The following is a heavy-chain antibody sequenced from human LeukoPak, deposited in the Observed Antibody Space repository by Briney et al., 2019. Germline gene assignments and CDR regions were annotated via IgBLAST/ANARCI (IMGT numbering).Heavy chain of an antibody. CDR2: IRSKAYGGTT. J-gene: IGHJ4*02. Sequence: GGSLRLSCTGSGFTFGDYAMSWVRQAPGKGLEWVGFIRSKAYGGTTEYAASVKGRFTISRDDSKSIAYLQMNSLKTEDTAADYCTRKVRATTGPGYWGQGTLFTVSS. CDR1: GFTFGDYA. D-gene: IGHD1-26*01. V-gene: IGHV3-49*04. CDR3: TRKVRATTGPGY.